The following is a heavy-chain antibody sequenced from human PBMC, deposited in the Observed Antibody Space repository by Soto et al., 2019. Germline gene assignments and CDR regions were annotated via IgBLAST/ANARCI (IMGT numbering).Heavy chain of an antibody. CDR3: ARIPRIAAAGSFDY. V-gene: IGHV1-8*01. CDR1: GYTFTSYD. J-gene: IGHJ4*02. CDR2: MNPNSGNT. Sequence: GPSVKVSCKASGYTFTSYDINWVRQATGQGLEWMGWMNPNSGNTGYAQKFQGRVTMTRNTSISTAYMELSSLRSEDTAVYYCARIPRIAAAGSFDYWGQGTLVTVSS. D-gene: IGHD6-13*01.